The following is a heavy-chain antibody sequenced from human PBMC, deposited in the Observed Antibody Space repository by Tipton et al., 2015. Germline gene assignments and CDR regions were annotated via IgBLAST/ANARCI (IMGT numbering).Heavy chain of an antibody. Sequence: SLRLSCAASGFTFSRYWMHWVRQAPGKGLEWVATIKEDGSEKYHVDSVKGRFTISRDNAKNSLYLQMSSLGAEDTAVYYCARSGGYGGDHWGQGTLVTVSS. CDR2: IKEDGSEK. V-gene: IGHV3-7*01. J-gene: IGHJ4*02. CDR3: ARSGGYGGDH. CDR1: GFTFSRYW. D-gene: IGHD1-1*01.